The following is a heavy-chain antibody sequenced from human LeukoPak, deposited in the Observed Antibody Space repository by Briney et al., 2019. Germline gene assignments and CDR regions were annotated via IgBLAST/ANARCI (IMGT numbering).Heavy chain of an antibody. CDR3: TRVGYIDEGIDY. CDR2: IKQDGSKK. Sequence: PGGSLRLSCVASGFPLSSYWMTWVRQAPGKGLEWVANIKQDGSKKSYVDSVKGRFTISRDNAKNSLYLQMNSLRAEDTAIYCCTRVGYIDEGIDYWGQGTLVTVSS. J-gene: IGHJ4*02. D-gene: IGHD5-24*01. CDR1: GFPLSSYW. V-gene: IGHV3-7*04.